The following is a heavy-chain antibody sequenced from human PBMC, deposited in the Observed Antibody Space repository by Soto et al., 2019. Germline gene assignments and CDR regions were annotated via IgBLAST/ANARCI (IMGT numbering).Heavy chain of an antibody. CDR2: ISYDGSNK. V-gene: IGHV3-30-3*01. J-gene: IGHJ4*02. CDR1: GFTFSSYA. CDR3: ARAPGCSGGSCYFIGHN. Sequence: GGSLRLSCAASGFTFSSYAMHWVRQAPGKGLEWVAVISYDGSNKYYADSVKGRFTISRDNSKNTLYLQMNSLRAEDTAVYYCARAPGCSGGSCYFIGHNWGQGTLVTVSS. D-gene: IGHD2-15*01.